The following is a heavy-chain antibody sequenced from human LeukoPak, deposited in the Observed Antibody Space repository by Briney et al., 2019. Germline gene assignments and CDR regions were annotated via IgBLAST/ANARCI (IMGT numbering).Heavy chain of an antibody. CDR1: GGSISSYY. Sequence: SETLSLTCTVSGGSISSYYWSWIRQPPGKGLEWIGYIYYSGSTNYNPSLRSRVTISVDTSKNQFSLKLSSVTAADTAVYYCARGIVGATYDYWGRGTLVTVSS. J-gene: IGHJ4*02. CDR3: ARGIVGATYDY. CDR2: IYYSGST. V-gene: IGHV4-59*01. D-gene: IGHD1-26*01.